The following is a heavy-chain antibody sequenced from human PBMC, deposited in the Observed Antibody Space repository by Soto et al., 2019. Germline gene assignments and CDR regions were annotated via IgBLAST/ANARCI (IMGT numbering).Heavy chain of an antibody. CDR3: IKGKVGTDPNWLDP. D-gene: IGHD2-21*02. V-gene: IGHV3-66*01. CDR1: GFSVGSSY. Sequence: EVQLVESGGGLVQPGGSLRLSCAASGFSVGSSYLYWVRQAPGRGLQWVSSIYVDGTTYYTDSVKGRFSISRDSSKNTLYLQMNSLGAEDTALYYCIKGKVGTDPNWLDPWGQGRLVTVSP. J-gene: IGHJ5*02. CDR2: IYVDGTT.